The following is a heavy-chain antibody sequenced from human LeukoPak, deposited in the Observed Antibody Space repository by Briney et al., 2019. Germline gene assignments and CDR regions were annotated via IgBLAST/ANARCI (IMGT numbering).Heavy chain of an antibody. D-gene: IGHD3-10*01. CDR3: ARDFSGAIDY. J-gene: IGHJ4*02. Sequence: PGGSLRLSRAASGFTFSSNLMHWVRQGPGKGLVWVSHINSDGRSTRYADSVKGRFTISRDNAKNTVYLQMNSLRAEDTAVYFCARDFSGAIDYWGQGTQVTVSS. CDR1: GFTFSSNL. CDR2: INSDGRST. V-gene: IGHV3-74*01.